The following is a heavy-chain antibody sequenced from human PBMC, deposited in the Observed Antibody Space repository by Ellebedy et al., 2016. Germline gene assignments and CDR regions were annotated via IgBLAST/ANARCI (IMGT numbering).Heavy chain of an antibody. V-gene: IGHV1-18*04. CDR3: ARAEGYCSSISCYFGYWYFDY. Sequence: ASVKVSCXASGYTFTTFSITWVRQVPGQGLEWMGFVNTFSGNTKFAQKFQGRVSMTTDSSTHTAYMDLRSLRSDDTAMYYCARAEGYCSSISCYFGYWYFDYWGQGTLVTVSS. D-gene: IGHD2-2*01. J-gene: IGHJ4*02. CDR2: VNTFSGNT. CDR1: GYTFTTFS.